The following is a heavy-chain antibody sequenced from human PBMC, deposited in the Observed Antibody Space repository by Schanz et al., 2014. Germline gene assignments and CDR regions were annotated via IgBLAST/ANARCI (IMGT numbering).Heavy chain of an antibody. CDR3: ARGASAGAIDI. Sequence: QVQLVQSGAEVKKPGASVKVSCEASGYTFTSYYIHWFRQAPGQGLEWMGLINPSVGNTNYAQKFRGRVTMTRDTSSSTVYMEVSGLRSEDTAVYCCARGASAGAIDIWGQGTMVTVSS. V-gene: IGHV1-46*03. J-gene: IGHJ3*02. CDR1: GYTFTSYY. CDR2: INPSVGNT.